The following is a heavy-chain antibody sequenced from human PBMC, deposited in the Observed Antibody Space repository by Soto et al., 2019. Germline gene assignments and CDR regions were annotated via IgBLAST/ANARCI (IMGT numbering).Heavy chain of an antibody. CDR1: GGTFSSYA. D-gene: IGHD2-15*01. CDR2: IIPIFGTA. V-gene: IGHV1-69*13. J-gene: IGHJ6*02. Sequence: SAKVSCKASGGTFSSYAISWVRQAPGQGLEWMGGIIPIFGTANYAQKFQGRVTITADESTSTAYMELSSLRSEDTAVYYCARHPGGRGYYYGMAVWGQGTTVTVSS. CDR3: ARHPGGRGYYYGMAV.